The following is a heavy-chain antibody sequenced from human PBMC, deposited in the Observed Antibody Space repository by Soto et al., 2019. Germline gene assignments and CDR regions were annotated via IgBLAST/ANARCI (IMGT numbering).Heavy chain of an antibody. CDR3: ALVDNYVTPPPQDV. J-gene: IGHJ6*02. Sequence: QVQLVQSGDEVRKPGSSVKVSCKASGYIFVNYGIAWVRQAPGQGLEWMGWISPYSGNTHYASKVHGRLTIXTXTXXSTADLDLGSLTSDDPAVYYCALVDNYVTPPPQDVWGQGTTVTVSS. CDR2: ISPYSGNT. V-gene: IGHV1-18*01. D-gene: IGHD3-16*01. CDR1: GYIFVNYG.